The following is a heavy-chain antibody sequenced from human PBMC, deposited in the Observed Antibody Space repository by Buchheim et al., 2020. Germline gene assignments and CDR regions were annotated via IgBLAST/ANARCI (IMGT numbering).Heavy chain of an antibody. D-gene: IGHD2-21*01. CDR3: AKSDCSGADCYSGFDS. CDR2: ISGSGTTT. V-gene: IGHV3-23*01. CDR1: GFTFKTYV. Sequence: EVQLLESGGGLAQPGGSLRLSCSASGFTFKTYVMGWVRQAPGKGLEWVAAISGSGTTTYYGDSVKGRFTMARDNPKNTVDLQMSSLRVEDTAVYYCAKSDCSGADCYSGFDSWGQGT. J-gene: IGHJ4*02.